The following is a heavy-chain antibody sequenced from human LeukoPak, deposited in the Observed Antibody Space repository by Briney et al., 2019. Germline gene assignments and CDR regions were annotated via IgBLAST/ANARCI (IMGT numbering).Heavy chain of an antibody. CDR1: GFTFTNAW. CDR3: STYSHSSGWD. Sequence: GGSLRLSCVASGFTFTNAWMSWVRQAPGKGLEWVGRIKSKTDGGTTDYAAPVKGRFTISRDDSKSTLYLQMDSLKNEGTAVYYCSTYSHSSGWDWGQGTLVTVSS. V-gene: IGHV3-15*01. CDR2: IKSKTDGGTT. D-gene: IGHD6-19*01. J-gene: IGHJ4*02.